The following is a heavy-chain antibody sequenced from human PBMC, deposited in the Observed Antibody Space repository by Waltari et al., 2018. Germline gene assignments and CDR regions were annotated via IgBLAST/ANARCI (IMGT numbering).Heavy chain of an antibody. CDR1: GGSISSYY. CDR2: IYYSGRT. Sequence: QVQLQESGPGLVKPSETLSLTCTVSGGSISSYYWSWIRQPPGKGLEWIGYIYYSGRTNYNPSLKSRGTISVDTSKKQFSLKLSSVTAADTAVYYCARRARNYYDSSGYYDYWGQGTLVTVSS. V-gene: IGHV4-59*01. J-gene: IGHJ4*02. D-gene: IGHD3-22*01. CDR3: ARRARNYYDSSGYYDY.